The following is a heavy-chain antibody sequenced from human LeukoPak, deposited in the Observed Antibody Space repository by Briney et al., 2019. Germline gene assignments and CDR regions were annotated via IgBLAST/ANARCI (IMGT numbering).Heavy chain of an antibody. Sequence: ASVKVSCKASGYTFGGYYLHWVRQAPGQGLEWMGWINHNSGGTNYAQNFRGRVTMTRDTSISTAYMELSELRSDDTAVYYCARVRSVVPPSDAFDIWGQGTMVTVSS. CDR2: INHNSGGT. V-gene: IGHV1-2*02. J-gene: IGHJ3*02. D-gene: IGHD3-22*01. CDR1: GYTFGGYY. CDR3: ARVRSVVPPSDAFDI.